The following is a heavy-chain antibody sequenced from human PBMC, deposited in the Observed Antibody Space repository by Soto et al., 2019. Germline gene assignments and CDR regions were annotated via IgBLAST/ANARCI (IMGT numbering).Heavy chain of an antibody. CDR1: GGSISSYY. CDR3: ARWRIAAAGIPNYYGMDV. Sequence: SETLSLTCTVSGGSISSYYWSWIRQPPGKGLEWIGYIYYSGSTNYNPSLKSRVTISVDTSKNQFSLKLSSVTAADTAVYYCARWRIAAAGIPNYYGMDVWGQGTTVTVSS. D-gene: IGHD6-13*01. V-gene: IGHV4-59*01. J-gene: IGHJ6*02. CDR2: IYYSGST.